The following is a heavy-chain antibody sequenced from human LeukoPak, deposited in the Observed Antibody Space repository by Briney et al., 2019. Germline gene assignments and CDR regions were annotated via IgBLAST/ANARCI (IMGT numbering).Heavy chain of an antibody. CDR3: VREEFEFSSFPYWFDP. V-gene: IGHV5-51*01. Sequence: GEPLKISCKGSGYRSPSYWFGWVRQRPGKGLEGMAIIYPGDFDARYSPSFQGHVTISVDNSISTAYLQWSSLKASDTAMYFCVREEFEFSSFPYWFDPWGQGTLVIVSS. D-gene: IGHD6-6*01. J-gene: IGHJ5*02. CDR2: IYPGDFDA. CDR1: GYRSPSYW.